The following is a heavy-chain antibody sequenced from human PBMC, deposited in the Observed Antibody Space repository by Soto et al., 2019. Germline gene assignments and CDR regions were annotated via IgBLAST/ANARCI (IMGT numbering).Heavy chain of an antibody. CDR2: ISGSDGKT. D-gene: IGHD3-3*01. V-gene: IGHV3-23*01. J-gene: IGHJ4*02. CDR3: ARWSYLEY. CDR1: GLRFGSYA. Sequence: GGSLRPSCVASGLRFGSYALTWVRKAPGKGLQSVSTISGSDGKTFYADAVKGRFSISRDISHTTLYLQMNSLRADDTAIYYCARWSYLEYWGQGT.